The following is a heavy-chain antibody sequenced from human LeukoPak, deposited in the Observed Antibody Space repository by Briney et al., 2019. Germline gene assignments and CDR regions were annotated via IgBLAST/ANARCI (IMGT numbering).Heavy chain of an antibody. CDR3: ARDRDYYGSGSYYNVVDY. J-gene: IGHJ4*02. CDR2: INPNSGGT. Sequence: ASVKVSCKASEYTFTGYYMHWGRQAPGQGLEWMGWINPNSGGTNYAQKFQGRVTMTRDTSISTAYMELSRLRSDDTAVYYCARDRDYYGSGSYYNVVDYWGQGTLVTVSS. CDR1: EYTFTGYY. D-gene: IGHD3-10*01. V-gene: IGHV1-2*02.